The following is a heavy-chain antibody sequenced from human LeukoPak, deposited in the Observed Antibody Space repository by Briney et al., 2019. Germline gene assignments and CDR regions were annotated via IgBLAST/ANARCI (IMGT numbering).Heavy chain of an antibody. D-gene: IGHD3-10*01. Sequence: GGSLRLSCAASGFTFSDYYMSWIRQAPGKGLEWVSYISSSGSTIYYADSVKGRFTISRDNAKNSLYLQMNSLRAEDTAVYYCQGVKAFVDYYYGMDVWGQGTTVTVSS. J-gene: IGHJ6*02. CDR2: ISSSGSTI. V-gene: IGHV3-11*01. CDR1: GFTFSDYY. CDR3: QGVKAFVDYYYGMDV.